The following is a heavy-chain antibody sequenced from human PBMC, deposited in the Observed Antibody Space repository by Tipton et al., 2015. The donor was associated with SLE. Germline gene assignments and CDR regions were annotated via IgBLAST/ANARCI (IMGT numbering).Heavy chain of an antibody. CDR3: ARGRVDYIWGSYRPSSLDS. V-gene: IGHV4-34*01. CDR2: IHDSGDV. CDR1: GESVSGYY. Sequence: GLVRPSETLSLICGVDGESVSGYYWTWIRQSPGKGLEWIGDIHDSGDVNHNTSLKTRVTMSVDTSKNQLSLKVTSVTAADTAVYYCARGRVDYIWGSYRPSSLDSWGQGTLVTVSS. D-gene: IGHD3-16*02. J-gene: IGHJ4*02.